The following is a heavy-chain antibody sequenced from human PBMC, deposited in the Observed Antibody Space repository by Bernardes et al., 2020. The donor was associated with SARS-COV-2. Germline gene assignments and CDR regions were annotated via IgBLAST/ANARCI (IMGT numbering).Heavy chain of an antibody. Sequence: ASMKVSCKASGYTYTNYGIAWVRQAPGHGLEWLGWISGYNGNTNYARHLQDRISMTTDLSTNTAFMELRRLRSDDTAVYYCARVEGFCSGGTCFPLFYFDHWGQGTLVSVSS. D-gene: IGHD2-15*01. CDR1: GYTYTNYG. CDR2: ISGYNGNT. V-gene: IGHV1-18*04. CDR3: ARVEGFCSGGTCFPLFYFDH. J-gene: IGHJ4*02.